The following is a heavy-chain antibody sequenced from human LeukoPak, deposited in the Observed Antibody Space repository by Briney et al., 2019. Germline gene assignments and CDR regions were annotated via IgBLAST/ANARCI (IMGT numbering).Heavy chain of an antibody. CDR1: GYTFTGYY. CDR2: INPNSGGT. J-gene: IGHJ4*02. CDR3: ARVWRRITGTTRSGY. Sequence: ASVKVSCKASGYTFTGYYMHWVRQAPGQGLEWMGWINPNSGGTNYAQKFQGRVTMTRDTSISTAYMELSRLRSDDTAVYYCARVWRRITGTTRSGYWGQGTLVTVSS. D-gene: IGHD1-7*01. V-gene: IGHV1-2*02.